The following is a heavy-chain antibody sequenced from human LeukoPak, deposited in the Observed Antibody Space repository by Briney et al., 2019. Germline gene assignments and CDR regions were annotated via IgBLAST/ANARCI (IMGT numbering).Heavy chain of an antibody. Sequence: PSETLSLTCAVYGGSFSGYYWSWIRQPPGKGLEWIGEINHSGSTNYNPSLKSRVTISVDTSKNQFSLKLSSVTAADTAVYYCARLRDQQLWLRKRGYYFDYWGQGTLVTVSS. V-gene: IGHV4-34*01. D-gene: IGHD5-18*01. CDR1: GGSFSGYY. J-gene: IGHJ4*02. CDR3: ARLRDQQLWLRKRGYYFDY. CDR2: INHSGST.